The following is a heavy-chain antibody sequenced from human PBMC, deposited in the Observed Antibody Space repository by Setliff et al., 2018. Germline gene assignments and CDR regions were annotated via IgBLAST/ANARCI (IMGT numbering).Heavy chain of an antibody. J-gene: IGHJ4*02. D-gene: IGHD6-19*01. CDR3: ATRPGIAVAGFDH. Sequence: ASVKVSCKASGGTFSSYAISWVRQAPGLGLEWMGTINPSSGRTSYAQKFQGRVTMTRDTSTSTVYMDMSSLRSEDTAVYYCATRPGIAVAGFDHWGQGTLVTVSS. CDR1: GGTFSSYA. V-gene: IGHV1-46*01. CDR2: INPSSGRT.